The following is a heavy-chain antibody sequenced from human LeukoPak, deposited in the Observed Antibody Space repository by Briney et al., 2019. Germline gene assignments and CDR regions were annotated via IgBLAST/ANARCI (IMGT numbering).Heavy chain of an antibody. V-gene: IGHV4-39*07. Sequence: SETLSLTCTVSGGSISSSRYYWGWIRQPPGKGLEWIGSIYYSGSTYYNPSLKSRVTISVDTSKNQFSLKLSSVTAADTAVYYCAREGYYYDWGQGTLVTVSS. CDR3: AREGYYYD. CDR2: IYYSGST. J-gene: IGHJ4*02. CDR1: GGSISSSRYY. D-gene: IGHD3-22*01.